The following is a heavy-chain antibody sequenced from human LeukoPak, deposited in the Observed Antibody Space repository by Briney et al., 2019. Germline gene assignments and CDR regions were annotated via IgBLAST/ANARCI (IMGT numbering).Heavy chain of an antibody. J-gene: IGHJ4*02. CDR2: ISGSGGST. V-gene: IGHV3-23*01. CDR3: AKDEFEKSRYSSGWYVY. CDR1: GFTFSSYA. Sequence: PGGSLRLSCAASGFTFSSYAMSWARQAPGKGLEWVSAISGSGGSTYYADSVKGRFTISRDNSKNTLYLQMNSLRAEDTAVYYCAKDEFEKSRYSSGWYVYWGQGTLVTVSS. D-gene: IGHD6-19*01.